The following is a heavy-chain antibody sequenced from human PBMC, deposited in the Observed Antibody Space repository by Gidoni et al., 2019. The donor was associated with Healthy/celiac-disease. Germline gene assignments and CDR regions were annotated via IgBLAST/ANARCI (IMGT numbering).Heavy chain of an antibody. CDR1: GFPFSSYA. D-gene: IGHD3-22*01. V-gene: IGHV3-23*01. CDR2: ISGSGGST. Sequence: EVQLLESGGGLVQPGGSLRLSCAASGFPFSSYALSWVRQAPGKGLEWVSAISGSGGSTYYADSVKGRFTISRDNSKNTLYLQMNSLRAEDTAVYYCAKGLEYYYDSSGYYYWGFDYWGQGTLVTVSS. CDR3: AKGLEYYYDSSGYYYWGFDY. J-gene: IGHJ4*02.